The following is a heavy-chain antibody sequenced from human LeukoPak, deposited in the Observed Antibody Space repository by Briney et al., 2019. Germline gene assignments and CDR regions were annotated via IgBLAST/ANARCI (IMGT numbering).Heavy chain of an antibody. CDR1: GFIFTTYY. Sequence: ASVKVSCKASGFIFTTYYMHWVRHAPGQGPERMGIINPSDNSTRYAQKFQGRVTMTWDTSTSTVYMELSSLISEDTAVYYCASERGCSGDSCSYANYYFDYWGQGTLVTVPS. CDR2: INPSDNST. V-gene: IGHV1-46*01. J-gene: IGHJ4*02. CDR3: ASERGCSGDSCSYANYYFDY. D-gene: IGHD2-15*01.